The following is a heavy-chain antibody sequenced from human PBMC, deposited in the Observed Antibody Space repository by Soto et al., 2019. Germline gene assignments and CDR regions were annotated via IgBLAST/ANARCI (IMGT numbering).Heavy chain of an antibody. CDR2: ISGSGGST. CDR3: AKDVGLRPTIPYL. V-gene: IGHV3-23*01. D-gene: IGHD3-3*01. Sequence: GGFLRLSCAASGFTFSSYARSWVRQAPGKGLEWVSAISGSGGSTYYADSVKGRFTISRDNSKNTLYLQMNSLRAEDTAVYYCAKDVGLRPTIPYLWGQGTLVTVSS. CDR1: GFTFSSYA. J-gene: IGHJ4*02.